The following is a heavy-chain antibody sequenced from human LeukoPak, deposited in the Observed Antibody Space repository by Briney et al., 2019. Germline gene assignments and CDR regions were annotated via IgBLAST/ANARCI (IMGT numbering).Heavy chain of an antibody. CDR3: AKKADYDFWSGYSTLDY. V-gene: IGHV3-23*01. D-gene: IGHD3-3*01. CDR1: GFTSSSYA. CDR2: ISGSGGST. Sequence: GGSLRLSCAASGFTSSSYAMSWVRQAPGKGLEWVSAISGSGGSTYYADSVKGRFTISRDNSKNTLYLQMNSLRAEDTAVYYCAKKADYDFWSGYSTLDYWGQGTLVTVSS. J-gene: IGHJ4*02.